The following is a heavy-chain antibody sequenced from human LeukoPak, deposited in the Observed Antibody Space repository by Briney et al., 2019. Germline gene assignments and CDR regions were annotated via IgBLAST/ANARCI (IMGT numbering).Heavy chain of an antibody. Sequence: GGSLRLSCTVSGFTVSSNSMSWVRQAPGQGPEWVSAISATGGGSWYADSVKGRFTVSRDNFRNTLYLQMNSLRAEDTAVYYCAKEGAGTYYFGYWGQGTLVTVSS. D-gene: IGHD1-7*01. CDR3: AKEGAGTYYFGY. CDR2: ISATGGGS. CDR1: GFTVSSNS. V-gene: IGHV3-23*01. J-gene: IGHJ4*02.